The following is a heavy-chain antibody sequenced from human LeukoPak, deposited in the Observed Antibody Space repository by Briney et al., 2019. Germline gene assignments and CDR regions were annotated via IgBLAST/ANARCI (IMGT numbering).Heavy chain of an antibody. CDR1: GYTFTTSG. V-gene: IGHV1-18*01. CDR2: ISTYNGNT. Sequence: ASVKVSSKAAGYTFTTSGISWVRQAPGQGLEWMGWISTYNGNTNYAQKFQGRVTLTTDTSTSTAYMELRSLRSDDTAVYYCARLNSYWGQGTLVTVSS. CDR3: ARLNSY. J-gene: IGHJ4*02.